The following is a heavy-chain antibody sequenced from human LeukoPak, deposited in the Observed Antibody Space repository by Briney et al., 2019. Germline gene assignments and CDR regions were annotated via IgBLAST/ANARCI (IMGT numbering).Heavy chain of an antibody. CDR3: ATGAYSSSWYYYYGMDV. V-gene: IGHV4-61*01. CDR2: IYYSGST. Sequence: SETLSLTCTVSGGSVSSGSYYWSWIRQPPGKGLERIGYIYYSGSTNYNPSLKSRVTISVDTSKNQFSLKLSSVTAADTAVYYCATGAYSSSWYYYYGMDVWGQGTTVTVSS. CDR1: GGSVSSGSYY. J-gene: IGHJ6*02. D-gene: IGHD6-13*01.